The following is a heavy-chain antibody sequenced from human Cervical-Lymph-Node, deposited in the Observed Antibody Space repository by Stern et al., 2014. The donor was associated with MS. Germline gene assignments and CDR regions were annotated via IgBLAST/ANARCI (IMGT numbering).Heavy chain of an antibody. D-gene: IGHD3-16*01. CDR3: ARAVWDLGT. CDR2: IKNGGSEK. Sequence: VQLVESGGGLVQPGESLRPSCAVSGFTFSNYWMTWVRQAPGKGLEWVASIKNGGSEKSYVDSVKGTFTTSRNNPTNSPQLLTNSLRAEDTAVYYCARAVWDLGTWGQGTLVTVSS. V-gene: IGHV3-7*01. CDR1: GFTFSNYW. J-gene: IGHJ5*02.